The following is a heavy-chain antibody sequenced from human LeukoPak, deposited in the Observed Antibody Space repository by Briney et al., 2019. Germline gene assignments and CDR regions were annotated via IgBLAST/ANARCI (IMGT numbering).Heavy chain of an antibody. CDR3: ASEATGKFVAGTHWFDP. J-gene: IGHJ5*02. CDR1: GGSISSYY. V-gene: IGHV4-4*07. Sequence: SETLSLTCTVSGGSISSYYWSWIRQPAGKGLEWIGRIYTSGSTNYNPSLKSRVTISVDTSKNQFSLKLSSVTAADTAVYYCASEATGKFVAGTHWFDPWGQGTLVTVSS. D-gene: IGHD6-19*01. CDR2: IYTSGST.